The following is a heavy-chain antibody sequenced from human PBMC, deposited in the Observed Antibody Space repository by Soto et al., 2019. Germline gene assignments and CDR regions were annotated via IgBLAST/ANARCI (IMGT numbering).Heavy chain of an antibody. V-gene: IGHV1-69*13. CDR3: ARRDVTQGLSSGWYTEYYYYFGMDV. CDR1: GGTFSSYV. Sequence: ASVKVSCKASGGTFSSYVINWVRQAPGQGLEWMGGIIPIFGTANYAQKFQGRVTITADESTSTAYMELSSLRSEDTAVYYCARRDVTQGLSSGWYTEYYYYFGMDVWGQGTTVTVSS. CDR2: IIPIFGTA. J-gene: IGHJ6*02. D-gene: IGHD6-19*01.